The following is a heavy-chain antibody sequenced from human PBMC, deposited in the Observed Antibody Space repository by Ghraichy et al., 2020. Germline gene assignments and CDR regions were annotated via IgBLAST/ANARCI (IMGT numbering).Heavy chain of an antibody. CDR1: GFTFSNYW. V-gene: IGHV3-74*01. CDR2: INTDGSST. D-gene: IGHD3-10*01. CDR3: ARTYYNSPDN. Sequence: SCAASGFTFSNYWMHWVRQGPGKGLVWVSRINTDGSSTTYADSVKGRFTISRDNAKNTLFLQMNSLRAEDTAVYYCARTYYNSPDNWGQGTLVTVSS. J-gene: IGHJ4*02.